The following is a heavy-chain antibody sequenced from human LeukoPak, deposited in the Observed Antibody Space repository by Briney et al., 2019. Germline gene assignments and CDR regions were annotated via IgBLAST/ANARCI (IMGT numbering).Heavy chain of an antibody. CDR1: GDSITSGSYH. D-gene: IGHD2-21*01. CDR3: AGYYGGY. J-gene: IGHJ4*02. Sequence: SETLSLTCTVSGDSITSGSYHWAWIRQPPGKELEWIGTIYYSGSPYYNPSLKSRVTISVDTSKNQFSLKLSSVTAADTAVYYCAGYYGGYWGQGTLVTVSS. CDR2: IYYSGSP. V-gene: IGHV4-39*07.